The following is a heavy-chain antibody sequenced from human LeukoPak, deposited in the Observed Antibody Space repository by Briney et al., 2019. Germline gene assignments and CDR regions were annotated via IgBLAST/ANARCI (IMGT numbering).Heavy chain of an antibody. D-gene: IGHD3-10*01. J-gene: IGHJ6*03. V-gene: IGHV3-20*04. CDR1: GFTFDDYG. CDR3: ARGDYGSGSSYMDV. Sequence: GGSLRLSCAASGFTFDDYGMSWVRQAPGKGLEWVSGINWNGGSTGYADSVKGRFTISRDNAKNSLYLQMNSLGAEDTALYYCARGDYGSGSSYMDVWGKGTTVTVSS. CDR2: INWNGGST.